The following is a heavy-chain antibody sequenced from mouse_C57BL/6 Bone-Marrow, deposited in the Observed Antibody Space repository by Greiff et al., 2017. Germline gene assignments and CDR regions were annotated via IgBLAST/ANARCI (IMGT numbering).Heavy chain of an antibody. CDR3: ARKGFAY. CDR1: GYSLTSYG. CDR2: IRSGGSR. J-gene: IGHJ3*01. Sequence: VMLVEPGPGLVQPSQSLSFTCTVSGYSLTSYGVHWVRQSPGQGLEWLGVIRSGGSRAYNAAFLSRLSISKDTSKSHVFFKMNSLQADDTAIYYCARKGFAYWGQGTLLTVSA. V-gene: IGHV2-2*01.